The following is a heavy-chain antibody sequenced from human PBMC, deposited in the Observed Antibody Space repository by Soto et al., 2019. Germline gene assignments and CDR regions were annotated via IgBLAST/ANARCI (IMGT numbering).Heavy chain of an antibody. Sequence: PSETLSLTCAVSGYSISGGYYWGWIRQPPGKGLEWIGEINHSGSTNYNPSLKSRVTISVDTSKNQFSLKLSSVTAADTAVYYCARGWAPTYYDFWSGYYGIDPWGQGTLVTVSS. CDR3: ARGWAPTYYDFWSGYYGIDP. J-gene: IGHJ5*02. V-gene: IGHV4-34*01. CDR2: INHSGST. D-gene: IGHD3-3*01. CDR1: GYSISGGYY.